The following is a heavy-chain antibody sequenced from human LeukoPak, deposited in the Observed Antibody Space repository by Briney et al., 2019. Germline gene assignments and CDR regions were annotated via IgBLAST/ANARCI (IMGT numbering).Heavy chain of an antibody. J-gene: IGHJ4*02. D-gene: IGHD6-13*01. Sequence: PSETLSLTCTVSGVSISSYYWSWIRQPPGKGLEWIGYIYYSGSTNYNPSLKSRVTISVDTSKNQFSLKLSSVTAADTAVYYCARGSIAAASVFDHWGQGTLVTVSS. CDR1: GVSISSYY. CDR3: ARGSIAAASVFDH. V-gene: IGHV4-59*01. CDR2: IYYSGST.